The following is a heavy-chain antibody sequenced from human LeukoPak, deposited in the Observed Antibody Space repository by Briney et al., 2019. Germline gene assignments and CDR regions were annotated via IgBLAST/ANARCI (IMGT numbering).Heavy chain of an antibody. CDR2: IYWDDEK. D-gene: IGHD5/OR15-5a*01. Sequence: SGPTLVKPTQTVTLTCIFSGFSITSSGEGVDWIRQAPGKAPEWLALIYWDDEKHYNPSLRTRLAITKDPLKNQVVLTMTNMDSADTGTYYCAHRRIKVSGSWFDPWGPGTLVTVPS. J-gene: IGHJ5*02. CDR1: GFSITSSGEG. CDR3: AHRRIKVSGSWFDP. V-gene: IGHV2-5*02.